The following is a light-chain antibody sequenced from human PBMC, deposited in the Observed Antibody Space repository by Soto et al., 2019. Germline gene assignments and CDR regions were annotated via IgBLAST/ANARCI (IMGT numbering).Light chain of an antibody. J-gene: IGKJ1*01. CDR1: QTISSW. Sequence: DIQMTESPSTLSGSVGDRVTITCRASQTISSWLAWYQQKPGKAPKLLIYKASTLKSGVPSRCSGSGSGTEFTLTISSLQPDDFATYYCQHYNSYSEAFGQGTKVDFK. CDR2: KAS. V-gene: IGKV1-5*03. CDR3: QHYNSYSEA.